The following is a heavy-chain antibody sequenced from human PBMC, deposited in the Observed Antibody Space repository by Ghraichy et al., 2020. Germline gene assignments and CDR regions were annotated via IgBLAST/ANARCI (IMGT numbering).Heavy chain of an antibody. D-gene: IGHD2-15*01. CDR3: ARIKAVAATQAFDY. CDR2: IDWDDDK. V-gene: IGHV2-70*11. CDR1: GFSLSTSGMC. Sequence: SGPTLVKPTQTLTLTCTFSGFSLSTSGMCVSWIRQPPGKALEWLARIDWDDDKYYSTSLKTRLTISKDTSKNQVVLTMTNMDPVDTATYYCARIKAVAATQAFDYWGQGTLVTVSS. J-gene: IGHJ4*02.